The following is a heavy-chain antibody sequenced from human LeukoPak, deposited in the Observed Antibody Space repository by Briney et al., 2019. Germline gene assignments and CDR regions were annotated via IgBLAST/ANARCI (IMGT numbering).Heavy chain of an antibody. Sequence: PGGSLRLSCAASGSTFSSYWMSWVRQAPGKGLEWVSNINQFGSEKYYVDSVKGRFTISRDNAKNSLYLQINSLRAEDTAVYYCARDSKSVPSSTSCSFFDYWGQGTLVTVSS. CDR2: INQFGSEK. V-gene: IGHV3-7*01. CDR1: GSTFSSYW. CDR3: ARDSKSVPSSTSCSFFDY. D-gene: IGHD2-2*01. J-gene: IGHJ4*02.